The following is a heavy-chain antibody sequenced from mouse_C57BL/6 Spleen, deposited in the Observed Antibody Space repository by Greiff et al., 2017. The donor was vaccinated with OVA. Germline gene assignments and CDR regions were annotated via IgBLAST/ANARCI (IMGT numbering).Heavy chain of an antibody. Sequence: EVMLVESGGGLVKPGGSLKLSCAASGFTFSDYGMHWVSQAPEKGLEWVAYISSGGGTIYYADTVKGRFTITRDTAKNTLFLKMTSQRSEDSAMYYCARPYFDYWGQGTTLTVSS. V-gene: IGHV5-17*01. J-gene: IGHJ2*01. CDR3: ARPYFDY. CDR1: GFTFSDYG. CDR2: ISSGGGTI.